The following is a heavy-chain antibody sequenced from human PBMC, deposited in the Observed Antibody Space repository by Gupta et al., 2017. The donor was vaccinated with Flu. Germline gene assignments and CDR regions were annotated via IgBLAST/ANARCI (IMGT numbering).Heavy chain of an antibody. Sequence: QVQLQESGPGLVRPSETLSLTCSVSGGSITGYYCNWIRQSPGKGLEWIGYMYHSGSPKYNPSLMSRVTISVDTSKNQFSLRLTSMTAADTAVYYCASGYTNSWYTQGLDYWGQGILVTVSS. J-gene: IGHJ4*02. CDR1: GGSITGYY. V-gene: IGHV4-59*13. CDR2: MYHSGSP. D-gene: IGHD6-13*01. CDR3: ASGYTNSWYTQGLDY.